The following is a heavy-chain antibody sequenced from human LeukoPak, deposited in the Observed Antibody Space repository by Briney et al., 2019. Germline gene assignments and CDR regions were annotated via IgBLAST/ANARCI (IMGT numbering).Heavy chain of an antibody. V-gene: IGHV1-18*01. CDR3: AREPYYDFWSAQSGYFQH. J-gene: IGHJ1*01. CDR2: ISAYNGNT. CDR1: GYTFTSYG. D-gene: IGHD3-3*01. Sequence: GASVKVSRKASGYTFTSYGISWVRQAPGQGLEWMGWISAYNGNTNYAQKFQGRVTITADKSTSTAYMELSSLRSEDTAVYYCAREPYYDFWSAQSGYFQHWGQGTLVTVSS.